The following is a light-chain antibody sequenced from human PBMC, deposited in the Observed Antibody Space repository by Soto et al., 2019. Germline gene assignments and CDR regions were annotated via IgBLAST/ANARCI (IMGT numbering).Light chain of an antibody. V-gene: IGKV3-20*01. CDR2: GAS. CDR3: QQYGSSPIT. CDR1: QSVSSNH. J-gene: IGKJ5*01. Sequence: EIVLTQSPGTLSLSPGEGATLSCRASQSVSSNHLAWYQHKPGQAPRLLIYGASSRATGIPERFSGSGSGTDFTLTINRLEPEDFAVYYCQQYGSSPITFGQGTRLEIK.